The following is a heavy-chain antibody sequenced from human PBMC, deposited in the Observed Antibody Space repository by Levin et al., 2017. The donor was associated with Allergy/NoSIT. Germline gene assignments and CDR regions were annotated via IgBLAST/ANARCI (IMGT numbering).Heavy chain of an antibody. J-gene: IGHJ4*02. CDR3: TTPGIAVAGTRGTFEY. Sequence: SCAASGFTFSNAWMNWVRQAPGKGLEWVGRIETRSDGGTTHYAAPVKGRLTISRDDSKNTLYLQMNSLKTEDTAVYYCTTPGIAVAGTRGTFEYWGQGTLVTVSS. CDR1: GFTFSNAW. V-gene: IGHV3-15*04. CDR2: IETRSDGGTT. D-gene: IGHD6-19*01.